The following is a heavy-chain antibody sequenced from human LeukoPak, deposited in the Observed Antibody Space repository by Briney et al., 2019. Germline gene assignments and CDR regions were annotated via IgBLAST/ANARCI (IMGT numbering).Heavy chain of an antibody. CDR3: TTDLGLRFELAPDAFDI. V-gene: IGHV3-15*01. J-gene: IGHJ3*02. CDR2: IKSKTDGGTT. CDR1: GFTFSNAW. D-gene: IGHD5-12*01. Sequence: GGSLRLSCAASGFTFSNAWMSWVRQAPGKGLEWVGRIKSKTDGGTTDYAAPVKGRFTISRDDSKNTLYLQMNSLKTEDTAVYYCTTDLGLRFELAPDAFDIWGQGTMVTVSS.